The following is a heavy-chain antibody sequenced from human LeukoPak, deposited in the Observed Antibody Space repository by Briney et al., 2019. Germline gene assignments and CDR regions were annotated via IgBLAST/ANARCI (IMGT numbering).Heavy chain of an antibody. D-gene: IGHD3-3*01. J-gene: IGHJ6*03. CDR2: IYYSGST. CDR1: GGSISSSSYY. Sequence: SETLSLTCTVSGGSISSSSYYWGWIRQPPGKGLEWIGYIYYSGSTYYNPSLKSRVTISVDTSKNQFSLKLSSVTAADTAVYYCARGRAATYYDFWSGYPDYYYMDVWGKGTTVTVSS. V-gene: IGHV4-39*07. CDR3: ARGRAATYYDFWSGYPDYYYMDV.